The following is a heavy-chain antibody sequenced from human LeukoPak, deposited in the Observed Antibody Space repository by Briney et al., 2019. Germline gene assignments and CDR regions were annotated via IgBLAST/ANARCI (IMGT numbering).Heavy chain of an antibody. V-gene: IGHV1-2*02. J-gene: IGHJ5*02. D-gene: IGHD3-10*01. CDR1: GYTFTSYG. CDR2: INPNSGGT. Sequence: GASVKVSCKASGYTFTSYGISWVRQAPGQGLEWMGWINPNSGGTNYAQKFQGRVTMTRDTSISTAYMELSRLRSDDTAVYYCAREGRVHGSGSYMAGHWFDPWGQGTLVTVSS. CDR3: AREGRVHGSGSYMAGHWFDP.